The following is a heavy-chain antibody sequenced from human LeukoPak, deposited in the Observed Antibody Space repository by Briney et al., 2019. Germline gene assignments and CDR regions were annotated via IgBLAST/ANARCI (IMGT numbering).Heavy chain of an antibody. V-gene: IGHV3-33*01. CDR2: IWHDGSHK. CDR3: ARETFGSGSYPDF. Sequence: PGGSLRLSCAASGFSFNTYAMHWVRQAPGQGLEWVALIWHDGSHKFYSNSVRGQFTISRDNSKNTVYLQMNNLRPEDTAVYYCARETFGSGSYPDFWGQGTLVTVSS. D-gene: IGHD3-10*01. CDR1: GFSFNTYA. J-gene: IGHJ4*02.